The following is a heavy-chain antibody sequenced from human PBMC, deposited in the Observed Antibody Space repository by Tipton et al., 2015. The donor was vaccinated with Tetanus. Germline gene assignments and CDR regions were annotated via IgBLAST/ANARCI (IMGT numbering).Heavy chain of an antibody. CDR3: ARALGGNSIDY. Sequence: TLSLTCTVSGGSISSSSYYWGWIRQPPGKGLEWIGSIYYSGSTYYNPSLKSRVTISVDTSKNQFSLKLSSVTAADTAVYYCARALGGNSIDYWGQGTLVTVSS. D-gene: IGHD4-23*01. CDR2: IYYSGST. CDR1: GGSISSSSYY. V-gene: IGHV4-39*07. J-gene: IGHJ4*02.